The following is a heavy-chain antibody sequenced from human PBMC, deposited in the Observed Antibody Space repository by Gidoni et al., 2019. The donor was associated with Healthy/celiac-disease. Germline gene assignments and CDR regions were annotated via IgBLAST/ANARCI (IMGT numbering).Heavy chain of an antibody. D-gene: IGHD2-2*01. V-gene: IGHV1-2*06. CDR1: GYTFTGYS. CDR2: INPNSGGT. Sequence: QVQLVQSGAEVKKPGASVKVSCKASGYTFTGYSMHWVRQAPGQGLEWMGRINPNSGGTNYAQKFQGRVTMTRDTSISTAYMELSRLRSDDTAVYYCARAVVVVPAVNYYYYMDVWGKGTTVTVSS. J-gene: IGHJ6*03. CDR3: ARAVVVVPAVNYYYYMDV.